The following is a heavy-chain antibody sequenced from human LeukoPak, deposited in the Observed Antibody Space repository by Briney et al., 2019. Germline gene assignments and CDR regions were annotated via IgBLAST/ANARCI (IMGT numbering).Heavy chain of an antibody. J-gene: IGHJ4*02. V-gene: IGHV3-15*01. CDR1: GFTFSSHA. CDR3: TRNRLGSGSYYIDY. D-gene: IGHD3-10*01. CDR2: IKSKTDGGTT. Sequence: PGGSLRLSCVASGFTFSSHAMSWVRQAPGKGLEWVGRIKSKTDGGTTDYAAPVKGRFTISRDDSKNTLYLQMNSLKTEDTAVYYCTRNRLGSGSYYIDYWGQGTLVTVSS.